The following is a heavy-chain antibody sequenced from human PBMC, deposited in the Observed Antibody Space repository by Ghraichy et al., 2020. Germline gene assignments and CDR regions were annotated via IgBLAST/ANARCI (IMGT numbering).Heavy chain of an antibody. V-gene: IGHV3-30-3*01. Sequence: GGSLRLSCAASGFTFSSYAMHWVRQAPGKGLEWVAVISYDGSNKYYADSVKGRFTISRDNSKNTLYLQMNSLRAEDTAVYYCARDVWDDGDPPFTLLPDYWGQGTLVTVSS. CDR2: ISYDGSNK. CDR1: GFTFSSYA. D-gene: IGHD4-17*01. CDR3: ARDVWDDGDPPFTLLPDY. J-gene: IGHJ4*02.